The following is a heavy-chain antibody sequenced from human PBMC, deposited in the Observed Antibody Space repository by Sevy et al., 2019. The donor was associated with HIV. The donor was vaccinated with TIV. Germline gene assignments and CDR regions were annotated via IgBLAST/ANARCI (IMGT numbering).Heavy chain of an antibody. CDR3: ATDFRSHEGHGFDP. J-gene: IGHJ5*02. D-gene: IGHD6-13*01. V-gene: IGHV4-30-4*01. Sequence: SETLSLTCTVSGGSISSGDYYWSWIRQPPGKGLEWIGYIYYSGSTYYNPSLKSRVTISVDTSKNQFSLKLSSVTAADTAVYYCATDFRSHEGHGFDPWGQGTLATVSS. CDR2: IYYSGST. CDR1: GGSISSGDYY.